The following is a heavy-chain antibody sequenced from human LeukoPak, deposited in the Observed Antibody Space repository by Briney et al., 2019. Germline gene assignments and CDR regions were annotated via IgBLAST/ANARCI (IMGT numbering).Heavy chain of an antibody. J-gene: IGHJ3*02. CDR2: IYYSGST. CDR3: ARPDSGTYVARAFDI. CDR1: SGSISSYY. Sequence: SETLSLTCTVSSGSISSYYWSWIRQPPGKGLEWIGSIYYSGSTYYTPSLKSRATISVDTSKNQFSLKLSSVTAADTAVYYCARPDSGTYVARAFDIWGQGTLISVSS. D-gene: IGHD1-26*01. V-gene: IGHV4-59*05.